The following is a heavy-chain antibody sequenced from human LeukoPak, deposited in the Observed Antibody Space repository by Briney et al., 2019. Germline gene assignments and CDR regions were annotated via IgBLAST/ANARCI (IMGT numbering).Heavy chain of an antibody. V-gene: IGHV3-48*01. CDR2: IGIDSGNT. D-gene: IGHD5-24*01. J-gene: IGHJ4*02. CDR3: ARDYKYVSDN. CDR1: GFTFSDYS. Sequence: PGGSLRLSCAASGFTFSDYSMNWVRQAPGKGLEWISYIGIDSGNTNYADSVKGRFTISGDKAKNSLYLQMNSLRVEDTAVYYCARDYKYVSDNWGQGTLVTVSS.